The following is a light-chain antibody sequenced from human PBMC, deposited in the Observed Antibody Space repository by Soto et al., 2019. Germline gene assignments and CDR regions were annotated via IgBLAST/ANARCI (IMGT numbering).Light chain of an antibody. CDR1: QSISSW. CDR3: QQYYKFWT. Sequence: DIQMTQSPSTLSASVGDRVTITCRASQSISSWLAWYQQKPGKAPRLLIYDASYLERGVPSGFSGSGSGTEFTLTIIDLQPDDLAAYYRQQYYKFWTFDPGTKVAI. V-gene: IGKV1-5*01. J-gene: IGKJ1*01. CDR2: DAS.